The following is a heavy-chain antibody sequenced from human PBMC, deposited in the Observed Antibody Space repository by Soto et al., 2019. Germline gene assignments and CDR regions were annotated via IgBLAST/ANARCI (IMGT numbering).Heavy chain of an antibody. D-gene: IGHD4-4*01. J-gene: IGHJ5*02. Sequence: QVQLVQSGAEVKKPGSSVKVSCKASGGTFSSYAISWVRQAPGQGLEWMGGIIPIFGTANYAQKFQGRVTITAGESTSTAYRELSSLRSEDTAVYYCERGNSDYIDWFDPWGQGTLVTVSS. CDR1: GGTFSSYA. CDR2: IIPIFGTA. V-gene: IGHV1-69*12. CDR3: ERGNSDYIDWFDP.